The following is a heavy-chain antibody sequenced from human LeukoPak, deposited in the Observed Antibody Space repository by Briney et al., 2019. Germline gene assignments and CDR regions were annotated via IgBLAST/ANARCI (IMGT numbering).Heavy chain of an antibody. V-gene: IGHV3-48*02. D-gene: IGHD6-25*01. Sequence: PGGSLRPSCAASGFTFSSYSMNWVRQAPGKGLEWVSYISSSSSTIYYADSVKGRFTISRDNAKNSLYLQMNSLRDEDTAVYYCARSHSGLVALLFNHAFDIWGQGTMVTVSS. CDR3: ARSHSGLVALLFNHAFDI. CDR2: ISSSSSTI. J-gene: IGHJ3*02. CDR1: GFTFSSYS.